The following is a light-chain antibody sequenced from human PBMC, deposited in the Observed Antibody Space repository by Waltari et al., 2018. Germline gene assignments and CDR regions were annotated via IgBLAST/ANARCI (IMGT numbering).Light chain of an antibody. Sequence: DIQLTQSPSSLSASVGDRFTFTCQASQNIHNYLIWYQQKSGKSPKLLIYDASTLETGVPSRFGGSGSGTDFTLTISSLQPEDVATYYCQQYNTVPITFGQGTRLQIK. J-gene: IGKJ5*01. CDR3: QQYNTVPIT. V-gene: IGKV1-33*01. CDR2: DAS. CDR1: QNIHNY.